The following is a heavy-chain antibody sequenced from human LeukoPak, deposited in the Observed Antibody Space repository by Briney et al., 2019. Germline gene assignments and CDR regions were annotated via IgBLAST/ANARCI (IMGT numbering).Heavy chain of an antibody. CDR2: INHSGST. D-gene: IGHD6-13*01. J-gene: IGHJ4*02. CDR1: GGSFSGYY. CDR3: ARVPAYSSRFFDY. Sequence: PSETLSLTCAVYGGSFSGYYWSWIRQPPGKGLEWIGEINHSGSTNYNPSLKSRVTISVDTSKNQFSLKLSSVTAADTAVYYCARVPAYSSRFFDYWGQGTLVTVSS. V-gene: IGHV4-34*01.